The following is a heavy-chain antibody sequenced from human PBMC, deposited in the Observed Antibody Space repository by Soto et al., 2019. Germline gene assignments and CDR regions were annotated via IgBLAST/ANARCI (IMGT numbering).Heavy chain of an antibody. J-gene: IGHJ4*02. CDR1: GYSFTSYW. CDR2: IYPGDSYT. D-gene: IGHD3-22*01. V-gene: IGHV5-51*01. Sequence: SLKISCKGSGYSFTSYWIGWVRQMPGKGLEWMGIIYPGDSYTRYSPSFQGQVTISADKSISTAYLQWSSLKASDTAMYYCASLYDIRGGSFDYWGQGTLVTVSS. CDR3: ASLYDIRGGSFDY.